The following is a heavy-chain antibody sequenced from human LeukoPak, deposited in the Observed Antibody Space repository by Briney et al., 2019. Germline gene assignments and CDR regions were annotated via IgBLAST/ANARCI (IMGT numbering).Heavy chain of an antibody. Sequence: PGGSQRLSCAASGFTFSSYWMSWVRQAPGKGREWVANIKQDGSEKYYVDSVKGRFTISRDNAKNSLYLQMNSLRAEDTAVYYCARYRGLGYCSGGSCLHDAFDIWGQGTMVTVSS. D-gene: IGHD2-15*01. V-gene: IGHV3-7*01. J-gene: IGHJ3*02. CDR3: ARYRGLGYCSGGSCLHDAFDI. CDR1: GFTFSSYW. CDR2: IKQDGSEK.